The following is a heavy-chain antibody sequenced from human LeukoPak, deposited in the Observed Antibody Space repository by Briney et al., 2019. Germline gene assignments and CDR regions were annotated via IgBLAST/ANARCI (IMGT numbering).Heavy chain of an antibody. CDR2: IWHEGRHT. CDR3: AREIFGSGSYPDF. V-gene: IGHV3-33*01. D-gene: IGHD3-10*01. CDR1: GFSVNTYA. J-gene: IGHJ4*02. Sequence: GACLTPACAASGFSVNTYAMDSVRQAPGQGLGWVALIWHEGRHTIYSNSMRGQFTISRDNSKTAVSLQMSNLRPENTAVYYCAREIFGSGSYPDFWGQGTLVTVSS.